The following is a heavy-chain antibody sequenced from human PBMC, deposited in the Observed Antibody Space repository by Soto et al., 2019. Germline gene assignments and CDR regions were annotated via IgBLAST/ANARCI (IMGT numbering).Heavy chain of an antibody. CDR2: IYYSGST. V-gene: IGHV4-39*01. Sequence: SETLSLTCTVSGGSISGSSYYWGWIRQPPGKGLEWIGSIYYSGSTYYNPSPKSRVTISVDTSKNQFSLKLSSVTAADTAVYYCARSRSSDFWSGYSMFGYYFDYWCQGTLVTVS. CDR1: GGSISGSSYY. CDR3: ARSRSSDFWSGYSMFGYYFDY. J-gene: IGHJ4*02. D-gene: IGHD3-3*01.